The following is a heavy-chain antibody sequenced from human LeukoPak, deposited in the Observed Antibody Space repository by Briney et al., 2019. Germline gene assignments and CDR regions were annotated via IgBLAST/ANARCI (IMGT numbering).Heavy chain of an antibody. J-gene: IGHJ5*02. Sequence: GASVKVSFKASGYTFTSYGISWVRQAPGQGLEWMGWISAYNGNTNYAQKLQGRVTMTTDTSTSTAYMELRSLRSDDTAVYYCAGVPITMVRGVREWYNWFDPWGQGTLVTVSS. CDR1: GYTFTSYG. CDR2: ISAYNGNT. D-gene: IGHD3-10*01. V-gene: IGHV1-18*01. CDR3: AGVPITMVRGVREWYNWFDP.